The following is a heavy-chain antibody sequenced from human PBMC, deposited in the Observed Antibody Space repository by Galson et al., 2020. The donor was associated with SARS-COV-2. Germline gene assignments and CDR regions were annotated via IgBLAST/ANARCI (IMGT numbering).Heavy chain of an antibody. V-gene: IGHV2-5*02. J-gene: IGHJ4*02. D-gene: IGHD3-22*01. CDR3: AHVLYFESSGYWGFDY. Sequence: SGPTLVKPTQTLTLTCTFSGFSLSSSGVGVGWIRQPPGKALEWLALIYSDDDEHYSPSLKSRLTITKATSKNQVVLTMTNMDPVDTCTYFCAHVLYFESSGYWGFDYWGQGTRVIVSS. CDR1: GFSLSSSGVG. CDR2: IYSDDDE.